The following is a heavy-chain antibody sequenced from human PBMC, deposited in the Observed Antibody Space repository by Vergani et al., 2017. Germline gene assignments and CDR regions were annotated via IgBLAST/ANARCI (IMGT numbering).Heavy chain of an antibody. D-gene: IGHD3-10*01. CDR2: IYYSGST. Sequence: QVQLQESGPGLVKPSETLSLTCTVSGGSISSYYWSWIRQPPGKGLEWIGYIYYSGSTYYNPSLKSRVTISVDTSTNQFSLKLSSVTAADTAVYYCARHSYGSGSYDRDYWGQGTLVTVSS. CDR3: ARHSYGSGSYDRDY. J-gene: IGHJ4*02. V-gene: IGHV4-59*08. CDR1: GGSISSYY.